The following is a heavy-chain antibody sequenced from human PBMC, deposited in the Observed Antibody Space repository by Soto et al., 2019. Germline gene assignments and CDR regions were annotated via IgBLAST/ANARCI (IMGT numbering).Heavy chain of an antibody. V-gene: IGHV4-31*03. CDR2: IYYSGST. CDR3: ARDGLYSSGRLDI. D-gene: IGHD6-19*01. J-gene: IGHJ3*02. CDR1: GGSISSGGYY. Sequence: SETLSLTCTVSGGSISSGGYYWSWIRQHPGKGLEWIGYIYYSGSTYYNPSLKSRVTISVDTSKNQFSLKLSSVTAADTAVYYCARDGLYSSGRLDIWGQGTMVTVSS.